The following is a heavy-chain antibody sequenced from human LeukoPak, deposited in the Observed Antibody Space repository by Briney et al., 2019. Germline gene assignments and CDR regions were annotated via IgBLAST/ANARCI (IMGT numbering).Heavy chain of an antibody. CDR3: AKQIYDILTGRDY. V-gene: IGHV3-23*01. D-gene: IGHD3-9*01. Sequence: PGGSLRLSCAASGFTFSSYAMSWVRQAPGKGLEWVSANSGSGGSTYYADSVKGRFTISRDNSKNTLYLQMNSLRAEDTAVYYCAKQIYDILTGRDYWGQGTLVTVSS. J-gene: IGHJ4*02. CDR1: GFTFSSYA. CDR2: NSGSGGST.